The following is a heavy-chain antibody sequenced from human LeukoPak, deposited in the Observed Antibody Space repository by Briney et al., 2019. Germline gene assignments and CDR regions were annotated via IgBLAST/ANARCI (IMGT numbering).Heavy chain of an antibody. CDR1: GGTFSSYA. J-gene: IGHJ5*02. V-gene: IGHV1-69*04. CDR2: IIPILGIA. CDR3: ARDYFDILTGYSPHYNWFDP. D-gene: IGHD3-9*01. Sequence: VASVKVSCKASGGTFSSYAISWVRQAPGQGLEWMGRIIPILGIANYAQKFQGRVTITADKSTSTAYMELSSLRSEDTAVHYCARDYFDILTGYSPHYNWFDPWGQGTLVTVSS.